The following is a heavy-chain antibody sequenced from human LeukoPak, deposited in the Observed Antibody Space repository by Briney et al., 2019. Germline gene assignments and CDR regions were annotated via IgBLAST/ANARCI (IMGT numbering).Heavy chain of an antibody. Sequence: GESLKISCKGSGYSFPSYWITWVRQVPGKGLEWMGRIAPSDSYTNYNPSFEGHVTMSVEKSITTVYLQWSSLEASDTAMYYCVRQPPGVYDTTQNWFDPWGQGTLVTVSS. V-gene: IGHV5-10-1*01. CDR2: IAPSDSYT. CDR1: GYSFPSYW. CDR3: VRQPPGVYDTTQNWFDP. J-gene: IGHJ5*02. D-gene: IGHD3-22*01.